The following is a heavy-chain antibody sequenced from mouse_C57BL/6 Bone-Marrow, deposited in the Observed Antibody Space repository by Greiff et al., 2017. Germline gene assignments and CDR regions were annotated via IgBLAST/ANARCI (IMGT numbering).Heavy chain of an antibody. CDR1: GYTFTSYW. D-gene: IGHD1-1*01. CDR3: ARGVYYYGSSYYFDY. CDR2: IDPSDSYT. V-gene: IGHV1-69*01. Sequence: QVQLQQPGAELVMPGASVKLSCKASGYTFTSYWMHWVKQRPGQGLEWIGEIDPSDSYTNYNQKFKGKSTLTVDKSSTTAYMQLSSLTSEDAAVYYCARGVYYYGSSYYFDYWGQGTTLTVSS. J-gene: IGHJ2*01.